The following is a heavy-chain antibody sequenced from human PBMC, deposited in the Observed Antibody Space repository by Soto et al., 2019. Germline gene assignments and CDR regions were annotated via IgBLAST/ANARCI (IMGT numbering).Heavy chain of an antibody. J-gene: IGHJ5*02. V-gene: IGHV4-59*01. D-gene: IGHD1-26*01. CDR3: AKDGSQTISGSYLSS. CDR2: INYSGRT. Sequence: PSETLSLTCSVSGDSSSTYYWGWIRQPPGKGLEWIGYINYSGRTNHNPSLKSRVTTSVDTSKNQFSLKLSSVTAADTAVYYCAKDGSQTISGSYLSSWGQGSLVTVSS. CDR1: GDSSSTYY.